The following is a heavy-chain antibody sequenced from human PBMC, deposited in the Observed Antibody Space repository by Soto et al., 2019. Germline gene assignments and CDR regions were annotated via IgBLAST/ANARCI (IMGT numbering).Heavy chain of an antibody. V-gene: IGHV3-66*01. CDR2: IYSGGSI. CDR3: FFFFKAEDGIRDTVPVSAFLLNRSSDL. J-gene: IGHJ2*01. Sequence: GLGLEWVAVIYSGGSIYYADSVKGGLTISRVNSKNTLYLQMNSLRAEDTAGYYCFFFFKAEDGIRDTVPVSAFLLNRSSDL. D-gene: IGHD2-15*01.